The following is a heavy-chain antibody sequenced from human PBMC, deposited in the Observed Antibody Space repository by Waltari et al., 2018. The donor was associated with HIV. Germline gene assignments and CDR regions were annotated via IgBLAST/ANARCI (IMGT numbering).Heavy chain of an antibody. CDR2: IGVGGRNT. CDR1: TFTFRNYA. Sequence: DVQLVESGGGLAQPGGSLRLSCVGFTFTFRNYAMHWVRQAPEKGIEWVSTIGVGGRNTIYSDSAKGRFTISRDNSKNTLYLDMNSLRPEDTAVYFCAKDLRGYDQASDYWGQGALVTVSS. CDR3: AKDLRGYDQASDY. J-gene: IGHJ4*02. D-gene: IGHD5-12*01. V-gene: IGHV3-23*04.